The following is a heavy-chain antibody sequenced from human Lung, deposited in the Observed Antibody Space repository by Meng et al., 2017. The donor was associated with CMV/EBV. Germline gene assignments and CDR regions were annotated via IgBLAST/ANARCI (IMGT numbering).Heavy chain of an antibody. Sequence: GXXRLSCAASGFTFSSYDMNWVRQAPGKALEWVAVISIDGSSKFYADSMKGRFTISRDNSKNTLFLQVNSLRPEDTAVYYCTRRADYFDYWGPGTLVTVSS. J-gene: IGHJ4*02. CDR3: TRRADYFDY. V-gene: IGHV3-30*04. D-gene: IGHD6-25*01. CDR1: GFTFSSYD. CDR2: ISIDGSSK.